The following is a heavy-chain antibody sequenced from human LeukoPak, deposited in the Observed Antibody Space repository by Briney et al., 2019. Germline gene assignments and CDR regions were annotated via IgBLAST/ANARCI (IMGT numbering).Heavy chain of an antibody. Sequence: GGSLRLSCAASRFTFDDYGMSWGRQAPGKGLGWASCIYWNGDSTGYGDSVKGRFTISRDNARNSLYLQMNSLRAEDTAFYYCAREQRYCGSTSCYSFFDYWGQGTLVTVSS. CDR2: IYWNGDST. D-gene: IGHD2-2*01. J-gene: IGHJ4*02. V-gene: IGHV3-20*04. CDR1: RFTFDDYG. CDR3: AREQRYCGSTSCYSFFDY.